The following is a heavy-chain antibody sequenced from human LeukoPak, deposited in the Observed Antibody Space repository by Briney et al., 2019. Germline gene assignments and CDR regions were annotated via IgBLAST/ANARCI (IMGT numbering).Heavy chain of an antibody. CDR2: IYTSGST. D-gene: IGHD6-13*01. Sequence: SETLSLTCTVSGGSISSYYWSWIRQPPGKGLEWIGYIYTSGSTNYNPSLKSRVTISVDTSKNQFSLKLSSVTAADTAVYYCARGGSSSWYASSWFDPWGQGTLVTVSS. CDR1: GGSISSYY. J-gene: IGHJ5*02. V-gene: IGHV4-4*09. CDR3: ARGGSSSWYASSWFDP.